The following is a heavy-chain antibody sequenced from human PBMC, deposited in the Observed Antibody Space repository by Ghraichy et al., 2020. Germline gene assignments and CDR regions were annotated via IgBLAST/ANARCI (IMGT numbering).Heavy chain of an antibody. CDR1: GGSISGSGYA. V-gene: IGHV4-39*01. J-gene: IGHJ5*02. CDR2: IYHSGNT. CDR3: ARHASMVEGVINNYFAP. D-gene: IGHD3-10*01. Sequence: ESLNISCSVSGGSISGSGYAWGWIRQPPGRGLEWIGSIYHSGNTKYVPSLKTRLTIAVDTEKNQISLKLTSVTAADAAMYYCARHASMVEGVINNYFAPWGHGTLVTVSS.